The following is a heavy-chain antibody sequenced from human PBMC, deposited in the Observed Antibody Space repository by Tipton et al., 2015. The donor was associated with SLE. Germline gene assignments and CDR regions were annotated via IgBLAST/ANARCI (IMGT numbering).Heavy chain of an antibody. CDR1: GGSISSSNW. CDR3: ARGGGIAARHYYYYYMDV. D-gene: IGHD6-6*01. V-gene: IGHV4-4*02. CDR2: IYYSGST. Sequence: TLSLTCAVSGGSISSSNWWSWVRQPPGKGLEWIGGIYYSGSTYYNPSLKSRVTISVDTSKNQFSLKLSSVTAADTAVYYCARGGGIAARHYYYYYMDVWGKGTTVTISS. J-gene: IGHJ6*03.